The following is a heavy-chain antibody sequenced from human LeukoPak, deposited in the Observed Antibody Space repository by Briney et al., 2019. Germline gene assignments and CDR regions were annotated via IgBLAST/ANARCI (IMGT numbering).Heavy chain of an antibody. CDR1: GFTFSSYA. Sequence: GGSLRLSCAASGFTFSSYAISWVRRAPGKGLEWVSAISGGGSTYYADSVKGRFTISRDNSKNTLYLQMNSLRAEDTAVYYCAKDDADGSFDYWGQGTLVTVSS. CDR2: ISGGGST. CDR3: AKDDADGSFDY. V-gene: IGHV3-23*01. D-gene: IGHD5-24*01. J-gene: IGHJ4*02.